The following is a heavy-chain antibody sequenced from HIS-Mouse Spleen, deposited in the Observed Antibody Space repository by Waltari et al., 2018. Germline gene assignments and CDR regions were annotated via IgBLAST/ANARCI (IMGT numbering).Heavy chain of an antibody. J-gene: IGHJ4*02. CDR2: IDWDDDK. Sequence: QVTLRESGPALVKPTQTLTLTRTLSGFSLSTRGMCVSWIRQPPGKALEWLARIDWDDDKYYSTSLKTRLTISKDTSKNQVVLTMTNMDPVDTATYYCARIAEGYSSGWYAFDYWGQGTLVTVSS. V-gene: IGHV2-70*15. D-gene: IGHD6-19*01. CDR1: GFSLSTRGMC. CDR3: ARIAEGYSSGWYAFDY.